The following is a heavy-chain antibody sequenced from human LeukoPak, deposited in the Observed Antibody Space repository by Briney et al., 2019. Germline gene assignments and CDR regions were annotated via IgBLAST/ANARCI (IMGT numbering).Heavy chain of an antibody. J-gene: IGHJ5*02. CDR3: ASAPRYSSSWPNNWFDP. CDR2: IIPIFGTA. CDR1: GGTFSSYA. Sequence: ASVRVSCKASGGTFSSYAISWVRQAPGQGLEWMGGIIPIFGTANYAQKFQGRVTITADESTSTAYMELSSLRSEDTAVYFCASAPRYSSSWPNNWFDPWGQGTLVTVSS. V-gene: IGHV1-69*01. D-gene: IGHD6-13*01.